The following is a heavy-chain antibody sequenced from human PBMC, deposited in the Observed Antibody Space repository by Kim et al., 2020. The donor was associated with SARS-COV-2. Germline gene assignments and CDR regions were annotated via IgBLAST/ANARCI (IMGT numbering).Heavy chain of an antibody. CDR1: GGSISSSSYY. CDR2: IYYSGST. CDR3: ARSYYDILTGYYNVWGDLDY. D-gene: IGHD3-9*01. V-gene: IGHV4-39*01. J-gene: IGHJ4*02. Sequence: SETLSLTCTVSGGSISSSSYYWGWIRQPPGKGLEWIGSIYYSGSTYYNPSLKSRVTISVDTSKNQFSLKLSSVTAADTAVYYCARSYYDILTGYYNVWGDLDYWGQGTLVTVSS.